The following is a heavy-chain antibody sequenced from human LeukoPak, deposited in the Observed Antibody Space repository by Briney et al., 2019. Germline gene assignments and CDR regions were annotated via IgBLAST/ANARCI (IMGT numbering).Heavy chain of an antibody. Sequence: SETLSLTCGVYDGYFSGYYWSWIRQPPGKGLEWIGEINDSGSTNYNPSLKSRVTMSVDTSKNQFSLNLTSVTAADTAVYYCASRGRWGQGTLVTVSS. CDR2: INDSGST. J-gene: IGHJ4*02. CDR3: ASRGR. CDR1: DGYFSGYY. V-gene: IGHV4-34*01.